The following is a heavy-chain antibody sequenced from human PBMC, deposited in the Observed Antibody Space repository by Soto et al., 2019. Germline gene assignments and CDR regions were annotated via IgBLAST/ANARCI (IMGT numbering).Heavy chain of an antibody. J-gene: IGHJ5*02. CDR1: GLTFSSYA. V-gene: IGHV3-64D*08. D-gene: IGHD4-17*01. CDR3: VKDLLRVPLDYGDRVGFDP. Sequence: QPGGSLRLSCSASGLTFSSYAMHWVRQAPGKGLEYVSAISSNGGSTYYADSVKGRFTISRDNSKNTLYLQMSSLRAEDTAVYYCVKDLLRVPLDYGDRVGFDPWGQGTLVTVSS. CDR2: ISSNGGST.